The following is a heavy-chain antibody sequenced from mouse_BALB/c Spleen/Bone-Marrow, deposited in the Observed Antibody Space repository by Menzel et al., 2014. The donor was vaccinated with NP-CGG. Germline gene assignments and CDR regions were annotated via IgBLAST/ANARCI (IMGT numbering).Heavy chain of an antibody. D-gene: IGHD3-1*01. CDR2: IYPGSGST. V-gene: IGHV1-84*02. CDR3: ANLGRYAMDY. J-gene: IGHJ4*01. Sequence: QVQLQQSGPELVEPGASVKISCKASGYTFTDYYINWVKQKPGQGLEWIGWIYPGSGSTKYNEKFKGKAALTVDTSSSTAYMQLSSLTSEDTAVYFCANLGRYAMDYWGQGTSVTVSS. CDR1: GYTFTDYY.